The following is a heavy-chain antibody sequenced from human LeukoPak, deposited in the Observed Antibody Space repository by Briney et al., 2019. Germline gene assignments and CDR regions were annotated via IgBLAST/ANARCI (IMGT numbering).Heavy chain of an antibody. V-gene: IGHV3-7*01. Sequence: GGSLRLSCAASGFTFSSYWMSWVRQAPGKGLEWVANIKQDGSEKYYVDSVKGRFTISRDNAKNSLYLQMNSLRAEDTAVYYCARGDVSSSWTAGYWGQGTLVTVSS. CDR3: ARGDVSSSWTAGY. CDR1: GFTFSSYW. CDR2: IKQDGSEK. D-gene: IGHD6-13*01. J-gene: IGHJ4*02.